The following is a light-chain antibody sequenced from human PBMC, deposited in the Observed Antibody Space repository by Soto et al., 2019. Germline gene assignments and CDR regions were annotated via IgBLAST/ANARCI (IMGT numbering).Light chain of an antibody. CDR2: DVT. CDR1: SSDVGGYNY. J-gene: IGLJ3*02. V-gene: IGLV2-11*01. CDR3: FSYAGSYIWV. Sequence: QSVLTQPRSVSGSPGQSVSISCTGTSSDVGGYNYVSWYQQHPGKVPQLMIYDVTKRPSGVPDRFSGSKSGNTASLTISGLQAEDAADYYCFSYAGSYIWVFGGGTKLTVL.